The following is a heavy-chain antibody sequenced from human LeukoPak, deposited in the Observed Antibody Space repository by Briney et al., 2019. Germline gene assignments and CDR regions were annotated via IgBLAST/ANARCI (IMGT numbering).Heavy chain of an antibody. D-gene: IGHD6-6*01. CDR1: GGSISSYY. J-gene: IGHJ4*02. CDR3: ARLYGSSLGRVFDY. V-gene: IGHV4-59*01. CDR2: IYYSGST. Sequence: PSETLSLTCTVSGGSISSYYWSWIRQPPGKGLEWIGYIYYSGSTNYSPSLKSRVTISVDTSKNQFSLKLSSVTAADTAVYYCARLYGSSLGRVFDYWGQGTLVTVSS.